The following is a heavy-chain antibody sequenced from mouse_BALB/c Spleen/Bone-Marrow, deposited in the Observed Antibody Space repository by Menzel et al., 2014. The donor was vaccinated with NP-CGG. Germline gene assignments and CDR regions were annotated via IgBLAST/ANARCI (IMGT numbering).Heavy chain of an antibody. CDR3: ARSPGEVNY. CDR1: GFNIKDAY. D-gene: IGHD1-3*01. Sequence: EVKLMESGAELVKPGASVKLSCTASGFNIKDAYMHWVKPRPAQGLEWIGRIAPANGNTEYDPKFLDKAAITADTSSNTAYLQLSSLTSEDTAVYYCARSPGEVNYWGQGTLVTVSA. J-gene: IGHJ3*01. V-gene: IGHV14-3*02. CDR2: IAPANGNT.